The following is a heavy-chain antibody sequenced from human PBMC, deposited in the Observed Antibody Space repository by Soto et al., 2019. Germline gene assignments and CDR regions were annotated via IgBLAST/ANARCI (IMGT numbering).Heavy chain of an antibody. CDR3: ARVAGLAGHV. J-gene: IGHJ4*02. CDR2: IKQDGGDK. D-gene: IGHD6-19*01. V-gene: IGHV3-7*01. Sequence: EAQLMESGGGLVQPGGSLRLSCAASGFTFSSYWMSWFRQAPGKGLEWVANIKQDGGDKYYVDSVKGRFIISRDNAKNSLYLQMDSLRAEDTAVYYCARVAGLAGHVWGQGTLVTVSS. CDR1: GFTFSSYW.